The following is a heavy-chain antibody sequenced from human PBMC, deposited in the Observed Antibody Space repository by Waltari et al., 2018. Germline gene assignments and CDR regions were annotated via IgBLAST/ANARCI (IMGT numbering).Heavy chain of an antibody. V-gene: IGHV4-38-2*01. D-gene: IGHD2-2*01. CDR3: ARHCSSTSCYEGGDY. Sequence: QVQLQESGPGLVTPSETLSLTCAVPGYSISSGYYWGWIRQPPGKGLEWIGSIYHSGSTYYNPSLKSRVTISVDTSKNQFSLKLSSVTAADTAVYYCARHCSSTSCYEGGDYWGQGTLVTVSS. CDR2: IYHSGST. J-gene: IGHJ4*02. CDR1: GYSISSGYY.